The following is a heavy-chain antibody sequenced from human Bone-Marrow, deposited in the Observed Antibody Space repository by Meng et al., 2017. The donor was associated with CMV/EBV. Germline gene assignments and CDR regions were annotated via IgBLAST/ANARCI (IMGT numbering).Heavy chain of an antibody. CDR1: GGSISSYY. V-gene: IGHV4-59*12. CDR3: ATGQGRYFWSGYWDV. Sequence: SETLSLTCTVSGGSISSYYWSWIRQPPGKGLEWIGSIYYSGSTYYNPSLKSRVTISVDTSKNQFSLKLSSVTAADTAVYYCATGQGRYFWSGYWDVWGQGTTVTVSS. D-gene: IGHD3-3*01. CDR2: IYYSGST. J-gene: IGHJ6*02.